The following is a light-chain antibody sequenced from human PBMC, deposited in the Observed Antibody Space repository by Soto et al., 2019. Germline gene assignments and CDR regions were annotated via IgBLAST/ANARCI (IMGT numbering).Light chain of an antibody. V-gene: IGLV2-14*03. J-gene: IGLJ2*01. CDR3: CSFASGTTLV. CDR2: DVS. Sequence: QSALSQPASVSGSPGQSITISCTGTSRDIGGHNYVSWYQQHPGQAPKLIIYDVSDRPSGVSNRFSGSKSDNTASLTISGLQAEDEADYFCCSFASGTTLVFGGGTKVTVL. CDR1: SRDIGGHNY.